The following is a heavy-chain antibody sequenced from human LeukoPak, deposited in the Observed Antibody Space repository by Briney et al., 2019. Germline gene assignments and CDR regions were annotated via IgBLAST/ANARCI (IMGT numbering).Heavy chain of an antibody. CDR2: ISGSGGST. V-gene: IGHV3-23*01. D-gene: IGHD3-9*01. Sequence: GGSLRLSCAASGSTFSSYAMSWVRQAPGKGLEWVSAISGSGGSTYYADSVKGRFTISRDNSKNTLYLQMNSLRAEDTAVYYCARIRRYFDWLLDYWGQGTLVTVSS. J-gene: IGHJ4*02. CDR1: GSTFSSYA. CDR3: ARIRRYFDWLLDY.